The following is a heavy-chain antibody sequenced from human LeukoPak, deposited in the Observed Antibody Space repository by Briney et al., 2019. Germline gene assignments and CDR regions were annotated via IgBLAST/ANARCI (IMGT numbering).Heavy chain of an antibody. J-gene: IGHJ6*02. CDR2: ISSSSSYI. Sequence: GGSLRLSCAASGFTFSSYSMNWVRQAPGKGLEWVPSISSSSSYIYYADSVKGRFTISRDNAKNSLYLQMNSLRAEDTAVYYCARDLREVRGVTHYGMDVWGQGTTVTVSS. V-gene: IGHV3-21*01. CDR3: ARDLREVRGVTHYGMDV. CDR1: GFTFSSYS. D-gene: IGHD3-10*01.